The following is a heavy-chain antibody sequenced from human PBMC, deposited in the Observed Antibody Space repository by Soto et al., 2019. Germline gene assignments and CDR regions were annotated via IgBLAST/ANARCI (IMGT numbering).Heavy chain of an antibody. CDR1: GGTFSSYA. D-gene: IGHD6-13*01. CDR3: ARSTIADVGISQTPKVCYYSYCIDV. CDR2: IIPIFGTA. Sequence: QVQLVQSGAEVKKPGSSVKVSCKASGGTFSSYAISWVRQAPGQGLEWMGGIIPIFGTANYAQKFQGSVTTTADESTSAAYMELSSLRADDKVVYYCARSTIADVGISQTPKVCYYSYCIDVWVRGGRVTVS. V-gene: IGHV1-69*01. J-gene: IGHJ6*02.